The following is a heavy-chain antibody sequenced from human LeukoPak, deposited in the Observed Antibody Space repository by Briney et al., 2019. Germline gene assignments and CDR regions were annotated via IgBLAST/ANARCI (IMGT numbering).Heavy chain of an antibody. CDR2: IYYSGST. V-gene: IGHV4-38-2*02. J-gene: IGHJ5*02. CDR1: GYSISSGYY. D-gene: IGHD3-3*01. Sequence: SETLSLACTVSGYSISSGYYWGWIRQPPGKGLEWIGSIYYSGSTYYNPSLKSRVAISVDTSKNQFSLKLSSVTAADTAVYYCARGPSDFWSGYSYNWFDPWGQGTLVTVSS. CDR3: ARGPSDFWSGYSYNWFDP.